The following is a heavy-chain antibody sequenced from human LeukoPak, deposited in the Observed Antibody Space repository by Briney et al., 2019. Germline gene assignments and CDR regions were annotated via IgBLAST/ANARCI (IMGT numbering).Heavy chain of an antibody. CDR1: GFTFDDYA. J-gene: IGHJ4*02. D-gene: IGHD2-15*01. V-gene: IGHV3-9*01. CDR3: AKDGGNWNYFDY. CDR2: ISWNSGSI. Sequence: SGGSLRLSCAASGFTFDDYAMHWVRQAPGKGLEWVSGISWNSGSIGYADSVKGRFTISRDNAKNSLYLQMNSLRAEDTALYYCAKDGGNWNYFDYWGQGTLVTVSS.